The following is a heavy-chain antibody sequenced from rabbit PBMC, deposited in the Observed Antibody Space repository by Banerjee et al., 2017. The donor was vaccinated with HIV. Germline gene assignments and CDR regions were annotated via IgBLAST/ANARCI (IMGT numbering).Heavy chain of an antibody. CDR2: IYAGSSGST. CDR1: GFSFSSGYW. V-gene: IGHV1S40*01. D-gene: IGHD6-1*01. Sequence: QSLEESGGDLVKPGASLTLTCTASGFSFSSGYWICWVRQAPGKGLEWIACIYAGSSGSTYYASWAKGRFTVSKTSSTTVTLQMTSLTAADTATYFCARDPHMLMGINLWGPGTLVTVS. J-gene: IGHJ4*01. CDR3: ARDPHMLMGINL.